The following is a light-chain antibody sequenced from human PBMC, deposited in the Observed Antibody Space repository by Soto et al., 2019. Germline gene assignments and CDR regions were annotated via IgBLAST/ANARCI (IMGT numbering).Light chain of an antibody. V-gene: IGKV2-28*01. CDR1: QSLLHSNGYNY. CDR2: FGS. CDR3: MQALQTPPWT. J-gene: IGKJ1*01. Sequence: DIVMTQSPLSLPVTPGEPASISCRSSQSLLHSNGYNYLDWYLQKPGQSPQLLIYFGSNWASGVPDRFSGSGSGTDFPLKISRVEAEDVGVYYCMQALQTPPWTFGQGTKVEI.